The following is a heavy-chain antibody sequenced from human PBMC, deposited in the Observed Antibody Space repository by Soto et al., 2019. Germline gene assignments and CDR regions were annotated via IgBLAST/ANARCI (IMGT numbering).Heavy chain of an antibody. CDR1: GGSISSYY. Sequence: PSETLSLTCTVSGGSISSYYWSWIRQPPGKGLEWIGYIYYSGSTNYNPSLKSRVTISVDTSKNQFSLKLSSVTAADTAVYDCARVGPQHLWFGELSHWGQGTVVT. CDR2: IYYSGST. D-gene: IGHD3-10*01. CDR3: ARVGPQHLWFGELSH. V-gene: IGHV4-59*01. J-gene: IGHJ4*02.